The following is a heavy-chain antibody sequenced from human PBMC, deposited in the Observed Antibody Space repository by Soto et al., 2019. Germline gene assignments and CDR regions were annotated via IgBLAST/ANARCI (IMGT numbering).Heavy chain of an antibody. J-gene: IGHJ4*02. V-gene: IGHV3-66*01. CDR2: IYNGGST. D-gene: IGHD3-10*01. Sequence: GGSLRLSFAASGFIVSSIYMSWVRQAPGKGLEWVSVIYNGGSTWYADSVKGRFTVSTDNSKNTLNLQMNSLRAEDTAMYYCARDRGLGELGFFDYWGQGTPVTVSS. CDR3: ARDRGLGELGFFDY. CDR1: GFIVSSIY.